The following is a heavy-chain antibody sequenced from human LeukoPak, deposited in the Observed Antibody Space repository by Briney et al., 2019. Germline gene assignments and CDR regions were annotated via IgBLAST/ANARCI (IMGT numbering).Heavy chain of an antibody. D-gene: IGHD6-13*01. CDR1: GFTFSSYS. Sequence: PGGTLRLSCAASGFTFSSYSMNWVRQAPGKGLEWVSSISSSSSYMYYADSVKGRFTISRDNAKNSLYLQMNSLRAEDTAVYYCARVSSPRRTNYFDYWGRGTLVTVSS. J-gene: IGHJ4*02. CDR2: ISSSSSYM. V-gene: IGHV3-21*01. CDR3: ARVSSPRRTNYFDY.